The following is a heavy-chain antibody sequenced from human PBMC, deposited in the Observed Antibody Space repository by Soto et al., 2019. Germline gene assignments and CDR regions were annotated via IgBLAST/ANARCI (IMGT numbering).Heavy chain of an antibody. CDR3: ASAAENLLIQPKFDS. CDR1: GDSVSSSSYY. D-gene: IGHD5-18*01. J-gene: IGHJ4*02. V-gene: IGHV4-61*01. CDR2: IYYSGST. Sequence: QVQLQESGPGLVKPSETLSLTCTVSGDSVSSSSYYWSWIRQPPGKGLEWIGYIYYSGSTNYNPSLKGRVTISVDTSKNQLSLKLSSVPAADTAVYYCASAAENLLIQPKFDSWGKGTLVTVSS.